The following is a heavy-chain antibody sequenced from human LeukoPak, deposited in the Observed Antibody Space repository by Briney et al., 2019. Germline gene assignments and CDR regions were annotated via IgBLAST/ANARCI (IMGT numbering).Heavy chain of an antibody. V-gene: IGHV4-61*02. CDR2: FYTSGST. D-gene: IGHD5-24*01. CDR3: ARERRDGYKVYFDY. J-gene: IGHJ4*02. CDR1: SGSISTSNYY. Sequence: SETLSLTCTVSSGSISTSNYYWSWIRQPAGKGLEWIGRFYTSGSTNYNPSLKSRVTISVDTSKNQFSLRLSSVTAADTAVYYCARERRDGYKVYFDYWGQGTLVTVSS.